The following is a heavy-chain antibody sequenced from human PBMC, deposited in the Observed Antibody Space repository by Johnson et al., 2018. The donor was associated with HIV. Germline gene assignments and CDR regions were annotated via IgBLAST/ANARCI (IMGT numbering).Heavy chain of an antibody. CDR1: GFTFSSYA. D-gene: IGHD6-13*01. CDR3: AKDRDLAAAGTDAFDI. J-gene: IGHJ3*02. CDR2: ISYDGGNK. Sequence: VQLLESGGGLVKPGGSLRLSCAASGFTFSSYAMHWVRQAPGKGLEWVAVISYDGGNKYYADSVKGRFTISRDNSKNTLYLQMNSLRAEDTALYYCAKDRDLAAAGTDAFDIWGQGTMVTVSS. V-gene: IGHV3-30*14.